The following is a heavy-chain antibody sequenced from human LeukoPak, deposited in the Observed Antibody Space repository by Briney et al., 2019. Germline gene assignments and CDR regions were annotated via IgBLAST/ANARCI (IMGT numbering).Heavy chain of an antibody. Sequence: PGRSLRLSCAASGFTFSSYGMHWVRQAPGKGLEWVAVISYDGSNKYYADSVKGRFTISRDNSKNTLYLQMNSLRAEDTAVYYCAKDFGVNSPFDYWGQGTLVTVSS. CDR1: GFTFSSYG. CDR3: AKDFGVNSPFDY. CDR2: ISYDGSNK. J-gene: IGHJ4*02. V-gene: IGHV3-30*18. D-gene: IGHD3-10*01.